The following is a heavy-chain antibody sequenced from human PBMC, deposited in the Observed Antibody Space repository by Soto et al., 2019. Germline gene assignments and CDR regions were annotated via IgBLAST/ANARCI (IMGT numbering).Heavy chain of an antibody. Sequence: EVQLVESGGGLVTPGGSLRLSCVVSGFTFNNAWMNWVRQAPGKGLEWVGRMKSNGATDYAACVKGRFTFSRDDSRGTLSLQINSLETEDTAVYYCTADLSPPEGPRYPIDSWGQGTLVTVSS. CDR1: GFTFNNAW. D-gene: IGHD3-16*02. CDR3: TADLSPPEGPRYPIDS. V-gene: IGHV3-15*01. J-gene: IGHJ4*02. CDR2: MKSNGAT.